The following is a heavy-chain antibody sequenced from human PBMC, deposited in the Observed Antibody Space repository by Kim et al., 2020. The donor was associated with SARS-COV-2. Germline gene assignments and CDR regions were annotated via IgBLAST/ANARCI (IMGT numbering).Heavy chain of an antibody. CDR1: GGSITSSY. Sequence: SETLSLTCSVSGGSITSSYWSWIRQPPGKGLEWIGYSHYSGTTNCHPSLKSRVTVSVDTSKNQISLKLSSVTAADTAVYYCARGSGYNAFDYWGQGTLVTVSS. D-gene: IGHD5-12*01. V-gene: IGHV4-59*13. CDR3: ARGSGYNAFDY. J-gene: IGHJ4*02. CDR2: SHYSGTT.